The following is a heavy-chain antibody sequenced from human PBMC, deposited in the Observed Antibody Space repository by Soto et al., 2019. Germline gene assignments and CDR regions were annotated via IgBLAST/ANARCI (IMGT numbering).Heavy chain of an antibody. CDR2: INPNTGGT. V-gene: IGHV1-2*04. CDR1: GYTFTNFG. CDR3: ARGTRTYFDY. J-gene: IGHJ4*01. Sequence: GASVKVSCKASGYTFTNFGISWVRQAPGQGLEWMGWINPNTGGTKYIQKFQGWVTMTRDTSISTAYMELSRLNSDDTAVYYCARGTRTYFDYWGHGTLVTVSS.